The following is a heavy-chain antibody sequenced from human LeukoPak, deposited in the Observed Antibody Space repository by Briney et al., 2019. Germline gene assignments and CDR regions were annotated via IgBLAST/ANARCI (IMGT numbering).Heavy chain of an antibody. D-gene: IGHD2-2*01. Sequence: PSETLSLTCAVYGGSFSGYYWSWIRQPPGRGLEWIGEINHSGSTNYNPSLKSRVTISVDTSKNQFSLKLSSVTAADPAVYYCARGPTGYCSSTSCYYHYYYMDVWGKGTTVTVSS. CDR1: GGSFSGYY. CDR2: INHSGST. V-gene: IGHV4-34*01. CDR3: ARGPTGYCSSTSCYYHYYYMDV. J-gene: IGHJ6*03.